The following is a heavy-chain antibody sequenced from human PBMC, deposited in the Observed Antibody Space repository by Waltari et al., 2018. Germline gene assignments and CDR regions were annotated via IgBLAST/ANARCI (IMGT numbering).Heavy chain of an antibody. Sequence: QVQLVESGGGVVQPGRSLRLSCAASGFTFSSYGMHWVRQAPGKGLEWVAVIWYDGSNKYYADSVKGRFTISRDNSKNTLYLQMNSLRAEDTAVYYCARDWEQLCGDYWGQGTLVTVSS. CDR1: GFTFSSYG. CDR3: ARDWEQLCGDY. V-gene: IGHV3-33*01. J-gene: IGHJ4*02. D-gene: IGHD5-18*01. CDR2: IWYDGSNK.